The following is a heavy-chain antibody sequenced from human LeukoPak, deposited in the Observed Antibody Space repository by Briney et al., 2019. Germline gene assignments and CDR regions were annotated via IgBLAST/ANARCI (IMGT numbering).Heavy chain of an antibody. CDR2: IIPIFGTA. CDR1: GGTFSSYA. V-gene: IGHV1-69*13. CDR3: ARSSDLPSDCSGGSCYLYYYYYGMDV. J-gene: IGHJ6*02. Sequence: GASVKVSCTASGGTFSSYAISWVRQAPGQGLEWMGGIIPIFGTANYAQKFQGRVTITADESTSTAYMELSSLRSEDTAVYYCARSSDLPSDCSGGSCYLYYYYYGMDVWGQGTTVTVSS. D-gene: IGHD2-15*01.